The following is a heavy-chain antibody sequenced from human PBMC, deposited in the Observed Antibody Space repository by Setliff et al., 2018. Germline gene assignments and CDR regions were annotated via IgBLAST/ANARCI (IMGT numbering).Heavy chain of an antibody. CDR3: ARDKPEGYNFWSGYLGGGLMDV. CDR2: ISYSGST. V-gene: IGHV4-59*12. CDR1: GGSISSYY. Sequence: PSETLSLTCTVSGGSISSYYWSWIRQPPGKRLEWIGYISYSGSTNYNPSLESRVTISVDTSKNQFSLKLSSVTAADTAVYYCARDKPEGYNFWSGYLGGGLMDVWGQGTTVTSP. D-gene: IGHD3-3*01. J-gene: IGHJ6*02.